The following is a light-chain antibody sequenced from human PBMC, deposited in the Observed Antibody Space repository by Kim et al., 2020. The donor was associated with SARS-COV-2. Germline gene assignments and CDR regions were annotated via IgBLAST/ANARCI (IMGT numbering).Light chain of an antibody. J-gene: IGLJ3*02. V-gene: IGLV4-60*03. CDR2: LEGSGTY. Sequence: SGKRPCPLSSRPSTYIIEWHRQQPGKAPRFLMKLEGSGTYNKGSGVPDRFSGSTSGADRYLIISKLQSEDEADYYCETWDRKTRVFGGGTQLTVL. CDR1: SRPSTYI. CDR3: ETWDRKTRV.